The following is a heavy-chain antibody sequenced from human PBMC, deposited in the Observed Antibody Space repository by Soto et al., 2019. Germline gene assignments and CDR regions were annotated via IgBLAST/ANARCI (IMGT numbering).Heavy chain of an antibody. CDR2: IYHSGST. D-gene: IGHD3-10*01. V-gene: IGHV4-39*07. Sequence: SATLSLTCTVSGGSISSSGYYWGWIRQPPGKGLEWIGYIYHSGSTYYNPSLKSRVTISVDRSKNQFSLKLSSVTAADTAVYYCARSTAPITPDFGYWGQGTLVTVS. CDR3: ARSTAPITPDFGY. CDR1: GGSISSSGYY. J-gene: IGHJ4*02.